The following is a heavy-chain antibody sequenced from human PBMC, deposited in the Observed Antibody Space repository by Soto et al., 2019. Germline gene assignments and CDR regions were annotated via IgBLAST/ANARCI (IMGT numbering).Heavy chain of an antibody. D-gene: IGHD6-19*01. CDR2: MDPKSGNA. CDR3: ASGRGWPDS. CDR1: GYTFTNFD. J-gene: IGHJ4*02. Sequence: QVQLVQSGAEVKMPGASVKVSCKASGYTFTNFDISWVRQATGQGLEWMGWMDPKSGNADYAQKFQGRLTLTRNTSINTTYMELSRLTSEDTAVYYCASGRGWPDSWGQGTLVTVSS. V-gene: IGHV1-8*01.